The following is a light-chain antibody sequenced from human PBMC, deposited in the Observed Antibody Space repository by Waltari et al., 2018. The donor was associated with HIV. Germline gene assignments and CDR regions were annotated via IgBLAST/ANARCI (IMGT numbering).Light chain of an antibody. J-gene: IGKJ4*01. CDR1: QSVSSSY. CDR3: QQYGSSPLT. CDR2: GAS. V-gene: IGKV3-20*01. Sequence: EIVLTQSPGTLSLSPGARATLSCRASQSVSSSYLDWYQQKPGQAPRLLIYGASSRATGIPDRFSGSGSGTDFTLTISRLEPEDFAVYYCQQYGSSPLTFGGGTKVEIK.